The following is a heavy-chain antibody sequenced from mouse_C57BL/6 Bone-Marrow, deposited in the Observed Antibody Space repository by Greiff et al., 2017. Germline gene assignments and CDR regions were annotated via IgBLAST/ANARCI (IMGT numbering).Heavy chain of an antibody. CDR2: MHPKGGSP. CDR3: ARAYDYDDYTMDY. CDR1: GYTFTNYW. V-gene: IGHV1-64*01. Sequence: VKLQQPGAELVKPGASVKLSCKASGYTFTNYWMHWVKQRPGQGLEWIGMMHPKGGSPDYNEKFKSEATLSVDKSSRTAYMELSSLTSEDSAVYYCARAYDYDDYTMDYWGQGTSVTVSS. D-gene: IGHD2-4*01. J-gene: IGHJ4*01.